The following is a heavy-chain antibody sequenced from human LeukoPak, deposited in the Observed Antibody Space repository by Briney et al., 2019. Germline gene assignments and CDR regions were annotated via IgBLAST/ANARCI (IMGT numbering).Heavy chain of an antibody. J-gene: IGHJ6*03. CDR1: GFTFSSYA. CDR3: AKEYNCSSPSCLYYYMDV. CDR2: ISGSGGST. V-gene: IGHV3-23*01. D-gene: IGHD2-2*01. Sequence: PGGSLRLSCAASGFTFSSYAMSWVRQAPGKGLEWVSAISGSGGSTYYADSVKGRFTISRDNSKNTLYLQMNSLRAEDTAVYYCAKEYNCSSPSCLYYYMDVGGTGTTVTVS.